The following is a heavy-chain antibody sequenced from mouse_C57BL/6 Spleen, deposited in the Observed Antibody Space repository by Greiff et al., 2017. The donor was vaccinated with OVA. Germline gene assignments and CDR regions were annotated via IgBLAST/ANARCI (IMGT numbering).Heavy chain of an antibody. CDR3: TRRTGGEYFDY. Sequence: VHLVESGAELVRPGASVTLSCKASGYTFTDYEMHWVKQTPVHGLEWIGAIDPETGGTAYNQKFKGKAILTADKSSSTAYMELRSLTSEDSAVYYCTRRTGGEYFDYWGQGTTLTVSS. D-gene: IGHD4-1*01. V-gene: IGHV1-15*01. J-gene: IGHJ2*01. CDR2: IDPETGGT. CDR1: GYTFTDYE.